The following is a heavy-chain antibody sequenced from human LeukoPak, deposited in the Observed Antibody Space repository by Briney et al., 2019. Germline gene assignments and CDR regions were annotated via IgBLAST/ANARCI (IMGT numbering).Heavy chain of an antibody. CDR1: GFTFDDYG. J-gene: IGHJ4*02. CDR2: INWSGGST. V-gene: IGHV3-20*04. Sequence: TGGSLRLSCAASGFTFDDYGMSWVRQAPGKGLEWVSGINWSGGSTGYADSVKGRFTISRDNAKNFLYLQMNSLRAEDTALYYCARAGDDYVWGSYRPIDYWGQGTLVTVSS. CDR3: ARAGDDYVWGSYRPIDY. D-gene: IGHD3-16*02.